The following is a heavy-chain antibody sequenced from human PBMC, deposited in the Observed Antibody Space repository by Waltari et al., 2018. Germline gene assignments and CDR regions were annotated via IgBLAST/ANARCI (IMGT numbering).Heavy chain of an antibody. CDR3: ARSNYDPPYYFDY. J-gene: IGHJ4*02. CDR1: GGSFSGYY. V-gene: IGHV4-34*01. Sequence: QVQLQQWGAGLLKPSETLSLTCAVYGGSFSGYYWSWIRQPPGKGLEWIGEINHSGSTNYNPSLKSRVTISVDTSKNQFSLKLSSVTAADTAVYYCARSNYDPPYYFDYWGQGTLVTVSS. D-gene: IGHD3-3*01. CDR2: INHSGST.